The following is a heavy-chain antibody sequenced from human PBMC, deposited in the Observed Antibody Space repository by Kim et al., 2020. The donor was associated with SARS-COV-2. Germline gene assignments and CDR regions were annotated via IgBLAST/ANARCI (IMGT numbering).Heavy chain of an antibody. Sequence: SETLSLTCTVSGGSISSSSYYWGWIRQPPGKGLEWIGSIYYSGSTYYNTSLKSRVTISVDTSKNQFSLKLSPVTAADTAVYYCARVSRKYGMDVWGQGSTVTVSS. CDR2: IYYSGST. D-gene: IGHD3-3*02. CDR1: GGSISSSSYY. CDR3: ARVSRKYGMDV. V-gene: IGHV4-39*07. J-gene: IGHJ6*02.